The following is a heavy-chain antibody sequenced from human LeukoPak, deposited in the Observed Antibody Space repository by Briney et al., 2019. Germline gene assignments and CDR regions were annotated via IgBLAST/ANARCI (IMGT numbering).Heavy chain of an antibody. D-gene: IGHD3-3*01. CDR1: GFTFDDYA. V-gene: IGHV3-9*01. CDR2: ISWNSGSI. Sequence: GGSLRLSCAASGFTFDDYAMHWVRQAPGKGLEWVSGISWNSGSIGYADSVKGRFTISRDNAKNSLYLQMNSLRAEDTALYYCAKDHSTIFGVLGYFDLWGRGTLVTVSS. J-gene: IGHJ2*01. CDR3: AKDHSTIFGVLGYFDL.